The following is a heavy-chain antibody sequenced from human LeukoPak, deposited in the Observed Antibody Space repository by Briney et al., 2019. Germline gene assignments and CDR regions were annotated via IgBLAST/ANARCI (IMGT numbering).Heavy chain of an antibody. CDR3: ARVPREIASI. V-gene: IGHV1-8*01. Sequence: ASVKVSCKASGYTFTSYDINWVRQATGQGLEWMGYMNPASGNTGYAQKFQGRVTMTTDTSISTAYMELSSLRSGDTAVYYCARVPREIASIWGQGTMVTVSS. J-gene: IGHJ3*02. D-gene: IGHD3-16*02. CDR2: MNPASGNT. CDR1: GYTFTSYD.